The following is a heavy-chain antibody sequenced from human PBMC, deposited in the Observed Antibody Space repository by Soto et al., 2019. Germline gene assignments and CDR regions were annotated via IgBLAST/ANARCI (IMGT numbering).Heavy chain of an antibody. CDR3: ARHVYCSGGSCYPYYFDY. V-gene: IGHV3-33*01. Sequence: QVQLVESGGGVVQPGRSLRLSCAASGFTFSSYGMHWVRQAPGKGLEWVAVIWYDGSNKYYADSVKGRFTICRDNSKNTLYLQMNSLRAEDTAVYYCARHVYCSGGSCYPYYFDYWGQGTLVTVSS. CDR2: IWYDGSNK. CDR1: GFTFSSYG. D-gene: IGHD2-15*01. J-gene: IGHJ4*02.